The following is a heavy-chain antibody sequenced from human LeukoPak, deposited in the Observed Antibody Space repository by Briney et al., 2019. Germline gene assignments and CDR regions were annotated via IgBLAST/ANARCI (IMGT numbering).Heavy chain of an antibody. V-gene: IGHV3-7*01. J-gene: IGHJ3*02. CDR1: GFSISSHY. Sequence: GGSLRLSCAASGFSISSHYMSWVRQAPGKGLEWVANIKQDGSDKYYVDSVKGRFTISRDDAKNSVYLQMNSLRAEDTAVYYCARDSAGYYDTGGGAFDIWGQGTMVTVSS. CDR2: IKQDGSDK. CDR3: ARDSAGYYDTGGGAFDI. D-gene: IGHD3-22*01.